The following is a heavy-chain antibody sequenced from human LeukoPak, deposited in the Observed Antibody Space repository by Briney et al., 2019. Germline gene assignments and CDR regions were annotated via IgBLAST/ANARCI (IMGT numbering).Heavy chain of an antibody. Sequence: PSETLSLTGSVSGVSISDYHWIWIRQPPAKGLEWMGYSSYSGRTRYNPSLKSRVTMSVDTSKHQFSLRLISVAAADTAVYYCARMYSGTSYYFDFWGQGTLVTVSS. V-gene: IGHV4-59*01. CDR2: SSYSGRT. CDR1: GVSISDYH. CDR3: ARMYSGTSYYFDF. J-gene: IGHJ4*02. D-gene: IGHD1-26*01.